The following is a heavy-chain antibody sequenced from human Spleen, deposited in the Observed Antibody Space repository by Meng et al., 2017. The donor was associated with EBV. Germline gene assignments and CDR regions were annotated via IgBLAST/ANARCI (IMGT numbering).Heavy chain of an antibody. J-gene: IGHJ4*02. CDR1: GGSFSTFT. D-gene: IGHD1-14*01. V-gene: IGHV1-69*18. CDR3: ATEPY. CDR2: IIPIYGRT. Sequence: QVQVLQSGAELKKPGSSVKVSCKASGGSFSTFTINWVRQAPGQGLEWVGMIIPIYGRTSYAQKFQGRVTIIADESTSTAYLDLSSLRSDDTAMYYCATEPYWGQGTLVTVSS.